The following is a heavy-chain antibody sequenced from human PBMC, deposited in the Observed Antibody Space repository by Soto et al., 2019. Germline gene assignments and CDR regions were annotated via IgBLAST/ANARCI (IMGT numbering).Heavy chain of an antibody. CDR2: IVVGSGNT. CDR1: GFTFTSSA. Sequence: SVKVSCKASGFTFTSSAVQWVRQARGQRLEWIGWIVVGSGNTNYAQKFQERVTITRDMSTSTAYMELSSLRSEDTAVYYCAADLAAAGTYYYGMDVWGQGTTVTVSS. V-gene: IGHV1-58*01. J-gene: IGHJ6*02. D-gene: IGHD6-13*01. CDR3: AADLAAAGTYYYGMDV.